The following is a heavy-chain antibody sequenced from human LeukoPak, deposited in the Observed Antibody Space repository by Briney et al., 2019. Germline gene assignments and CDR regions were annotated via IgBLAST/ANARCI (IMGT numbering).Heavy chain of an antibody. Sequence: GRSLRLSCAASGFTFDDYAMHWVRQAPGKGLEWVSGISWNSGSIGYADSVKGRFTISRDNAKNSLYLQMNSLRAEDTALYYCAKDIGGYDILTGWGYYFDYWGQGTLVTVSS. CDR2: ISWNSGSI. D-gene: IGHD3-9*01. CDR3: AKDIGGYDILTGWGYYFDY. J-gene: IGHJ4*02. CDR1: GFTFDDYA. V-gene: IGHV3-9*01.